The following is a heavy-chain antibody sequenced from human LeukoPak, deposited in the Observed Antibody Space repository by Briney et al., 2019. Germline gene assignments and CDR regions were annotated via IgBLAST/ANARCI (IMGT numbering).Heavy chain of an antibody. V-gene: IGHV5-51*01. Sequence: GESLKISCKGSGYSFTSYWIGWVRQMPGKGLEWMGIIYPGDSDTRYSPSFQGQVTISADKSISTAYLQWSSLKASDTAMYYCARESYGDYGDDAFDIWGQGTMVTVSS. D-gene: IGHD4-17*01. J-gene: IGHJ3*02. CDR3: ARESYGDYGDDAFDI. CDR1: GYSFTSYW. CDR2: IYPGDSDT.